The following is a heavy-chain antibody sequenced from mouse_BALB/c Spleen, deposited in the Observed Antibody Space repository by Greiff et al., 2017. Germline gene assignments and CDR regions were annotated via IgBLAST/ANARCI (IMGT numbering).Heavy chain of an antibody. CDR3: ARDYYGNYYYAMDY. Sequence: DVQLQESGPGLVKPSQSLSLTCTVTGYSITSDYAWNWIRQFPGNKLEWMGYISYSGSTSYNPSLKSRISITRDTSKNQFFLQLNSVTTEDTATYYCARDYYGNYYYAMDYWGQGTSVTVSS. J-gene: IGHJ4*01. CDR1: GYSITSDYA. V-gene: IGHV3-2*02. CDR2: ISYSGST. D-gene: IGHD2-1*01.